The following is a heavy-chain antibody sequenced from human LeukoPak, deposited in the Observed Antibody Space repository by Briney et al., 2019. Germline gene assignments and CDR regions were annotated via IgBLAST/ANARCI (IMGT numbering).Heavy chain of an antibody. CDR3: ARNSGGIVVVPTAAPDY. Sequence: ASVKVSCKASGYTFTGYYMHWVRQAPGQGLEWMGWINPNSGGTNYAQKFQGRVTMTRDTSISTAYMELSRLRSDDTAVYYCARNSGGIVVVPTAAPDYWGQGTLVTVSS. V-gene: IGHV1-2*02. J-gene: IGHJ4*02. CDR1: GYTFTGYY. CDR2: INPNSGGT. D-gene: IGHD2-2*01.